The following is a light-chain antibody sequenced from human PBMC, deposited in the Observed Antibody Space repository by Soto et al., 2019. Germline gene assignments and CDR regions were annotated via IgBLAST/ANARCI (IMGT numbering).Light chain of an antibody. CDR3: QQCNTFWT. CDR2: DVS. Sequence: MNNSPSTVSAKERDRVTITCRASQTISSGLSWYQQKPGKAPKRLIYDVSSLESGVPSRFSGSGSGTEFTLTISSLQPDDFATYYCQQCNTFWTFGQG. CDR1: QTISSG. J-gene: IGKJ1*01. V-gene: IGKV1-5*01.